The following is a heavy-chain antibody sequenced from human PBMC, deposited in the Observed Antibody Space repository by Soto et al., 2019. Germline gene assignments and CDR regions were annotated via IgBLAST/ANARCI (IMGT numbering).Heavy chain of an antibody. CDR2: IAYNGGT. J-gene: IGHJ4*02. V-gene: IGHV4-61*08. D-gene: IGHD3-3*02. CDR1: DGSVSSYGYY. Sequence: QVQLQESGPGLVKPSETLSLTCTGSDGSVSSYGYYWTWVRQAPGKGLEWIGYIAYNGGTSYNPSLRSRVTISVDTSKSQFSLDLSFATAADTDLYYCTRGGHFYEYMIWGQGTLVTVSS. CDR3: TRGGHFYEYMI.